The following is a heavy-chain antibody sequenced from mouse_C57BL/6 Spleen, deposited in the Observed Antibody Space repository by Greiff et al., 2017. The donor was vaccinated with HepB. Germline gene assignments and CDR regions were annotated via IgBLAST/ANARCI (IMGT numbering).Heavy chain of an antibody. Sequence: VQLKESGAELVRPGASVKLSCTASGFNIKDDYMHWVKQRPEQGLEWIGSIDPENGDTEYASKFQGKATITADTSSNTAYLQLSSLTSEDTAVYYCTTFYYDYVDYWGQGTTLTVSS. V-gene: IGHV14-4*01. D-gene: IGHD2-4*01. CDR3: TTFYYDYVDY. CDR1: GFNIKDDY. CDR2: IDPENGDT. J-gene: IGHJ2*01.